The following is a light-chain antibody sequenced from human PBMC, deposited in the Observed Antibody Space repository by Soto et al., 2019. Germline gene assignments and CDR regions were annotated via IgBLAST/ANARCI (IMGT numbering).Light chain of an antibody. J-gene: IGLJ1*01. CDR1: SSDVGGYNY. Sequence: QSVLTRPASVSGAAGQSITISCTGTSSDVGGYNYVSWYQQHSGKAPKLMIYDVSNRPSGVSNRFSGSKSGNTASLTISGLQAEDEADYYCGSYASSSTLYVFGTGTKVTVL. CDR2: DVS. V-gene: IGLV2-14*01. CDR3: GSYASSSTLYV.